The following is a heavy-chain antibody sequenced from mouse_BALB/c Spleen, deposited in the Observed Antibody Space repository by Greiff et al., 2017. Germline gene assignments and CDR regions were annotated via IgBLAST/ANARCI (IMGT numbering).Heavy chain of an antibody. V-gene: IGHV1-62-2*01. D-gene: IGHD2-1*01. Sequence: VQLVESGAGLVKPGASVKLSCKASGYTFTEYIIHWVKQRSGQGLEWIGWFYPGSGSIKYNEKFKDKATLTADKSSSTVYMELSRLTSEDSAVYFCARHEDDGNYEGWFAYWGQGTLVTVSA. CDR2: FYPGSGSI. CDR1: GYTFTEYI. J-gene: IGHJ3*01. CDR3: ARHEDDGNYEGWFAY.